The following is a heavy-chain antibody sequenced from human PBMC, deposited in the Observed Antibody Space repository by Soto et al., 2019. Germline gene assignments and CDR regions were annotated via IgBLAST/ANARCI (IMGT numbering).Heavy chain of an antibody. V-gene: IGHV3-48*03. D-gene: IGHD4-17*01. CDR3: ARAMNTGGRFDP. CDR2: ISSSGSTI. J-gene: IGHJ5*02. Sequence: EVQLVESGGGLVQPGGSLRLSCAASGFTFSSYEMNWVRQAPGKGLEWVSYISSSGSTIYYADSVKGRFTISRDNAKNSLYLQMNSLRAEDTAVYYCARAMNTGGRFDPWGQGTLVTVSS. CDR1: GFTFSSYE.